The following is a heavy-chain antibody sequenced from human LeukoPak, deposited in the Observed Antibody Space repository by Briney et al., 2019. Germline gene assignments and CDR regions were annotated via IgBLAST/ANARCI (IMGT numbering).Heavy chain of an antibody. V-gene: IGHV4-59*08. CDR1: GGSISSYY. J-gene: IGHJ4*02. D-gene: IGHD2-8*02. CDR3: AGHHPRNTVDF. Sequence: PSETLSLTCTVAGGSISSYYWSWIRQPPGKGLEWIAYISDIGSINYNPSLKSRVTISLDTSKNQFSLKLSSVTAADTAVYYCAGHHPRNTVDFWGQGTLVTVSS. CDR2: ISDIGSI.